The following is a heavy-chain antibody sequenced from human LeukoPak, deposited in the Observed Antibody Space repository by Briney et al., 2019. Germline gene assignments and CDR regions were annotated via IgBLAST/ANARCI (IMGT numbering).Heavy chain of an antibody. V-gene: IGHV1-18*01. J-gene: IGHJ3*02. D-gene: IGHD1-26*01. Sequence: GASVKVSRKASGYRLSNFWITWVRQAPEQGLEWMGWTSPYDDNPEYAKKVEGRVTMTTDTSTSTAYMELRSLRPDDTAMYYCAKVDPPIVAGARGDAFEIWGQGTLVTVSS. CDR3: AKVDPPIVAGARGDAFEI. CDR2: TSPYDDNP. CDR1: GYRLSNFW.